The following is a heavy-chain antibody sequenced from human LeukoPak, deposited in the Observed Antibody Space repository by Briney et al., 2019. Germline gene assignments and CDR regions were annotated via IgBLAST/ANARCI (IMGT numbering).Heavy chain of an antibody. CDR2: IGAYNGKT. J-gene: IGHJ6*03. CDR3: ARAGTAYYYYNYIYV. Sequence: ASVKVSCKASGYTFNNYGISWVRQAPGQGLEWMGWIGAYNGKTRYTQKFQGRVTMTTDTSTSTAYMELRSLRFDDTAVYYCARAGTAYYYYNYIYVWGKGTTVTVSS. V-gene: IGHV1-18*01. D-gene: IGHD1-7*01. CDR1: GYTFNNYG.